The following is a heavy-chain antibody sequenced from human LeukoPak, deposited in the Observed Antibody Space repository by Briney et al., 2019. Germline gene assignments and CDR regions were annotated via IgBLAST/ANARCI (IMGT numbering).Heavy chain of an antibody. Sequence: ASVKVSCKASGYTLTGYYMHWVRKAPGQGLEWMGWIDPNSGGTNSAQKFQGRVTMTRDTSISTAYMELSRLRSDDTAVYYCARGGGLYCSSTSCYILYYYYGMDVWGQGTTVTVSS. CDR3: ARGGGLYCSSTSCYILYYYYGMDV. CDR1: GYTLTGYY. J-gene: IGHJ6*02. CDR2: IDPNSGGT. D-gene: IGHD2-2*01. V-gene: IGHV1-2*02.